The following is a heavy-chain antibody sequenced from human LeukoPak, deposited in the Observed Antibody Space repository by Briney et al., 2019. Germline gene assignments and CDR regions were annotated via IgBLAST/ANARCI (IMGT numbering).Heavy chain of an antibody. CDR2: IKHDGSEK. CDR3: VRALGSSSADY. D-gene: IGHD6-6*01. J-gene: IGHJ4*02. Sequence: PGGSLRLSCAASGFTFTNYWMSWVRQAPGKGLEWVANIKHDGSEKYYVDSVEGRFTISRDNAENSLSLQTNSLRGEDTAVYYCVRALGSSSADYWGQGTLVTVSS. CDR1: GFTFTNYW. V-gene: IGHV3-7*01.